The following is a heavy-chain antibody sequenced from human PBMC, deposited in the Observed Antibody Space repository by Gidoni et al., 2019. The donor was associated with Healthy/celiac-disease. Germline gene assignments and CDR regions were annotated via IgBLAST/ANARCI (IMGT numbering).Heavy chain of an antibody. CDR1: GFTFGDYA. CDR2: IRSKAYGGTT. J-gene: IGHJ6*02. D-gene: IGHD2-2*01. CDR3: TRGSIVVVPAATIDYYYGMDV. Sequence: EVQLVESGGGLVQPGRSLRLSCTASGFTFGDYAMSWFRQAPGKGLEGVGFIRSKAYGGTTEYAASVKGRFTISRDDSKSIAYLQMNSLKTEDTAVYYCTRGSIVVVPAATIDYYYGMDVWGQGTTVTVSS. V-gene: IGHV3-49*03.